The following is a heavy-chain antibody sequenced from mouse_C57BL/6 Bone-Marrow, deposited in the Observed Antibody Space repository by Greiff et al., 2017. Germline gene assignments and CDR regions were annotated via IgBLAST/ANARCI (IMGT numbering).Heavy chain of an antibody. V-gene: IGHV5-4*01. CDR2: ISDGGSYT. CDR1: GFTFSSYA. Sequence: EVHLVESGGGLVKPGGSLKLSCAASGFTFSSYAMSWVRQTPEKRLEWVATISDGGSYTYYPDNVKGRFTISRDNAKNNLYLQMSHLKSEDTAMYYCARDDVVSHCDYWGQGTTLTVSS. D-gene: IGHD1-1*01. J-gene: IGHJ2*01. CDR3: ARDDVVSHCDY.